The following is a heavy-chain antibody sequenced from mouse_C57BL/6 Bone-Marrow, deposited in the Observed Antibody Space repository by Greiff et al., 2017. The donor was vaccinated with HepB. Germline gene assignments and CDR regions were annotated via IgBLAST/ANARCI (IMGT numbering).Heavy chain of an antibody. CDR3: ARDDEGNYGGNWYFDV. D-gene: IGHD2-1*01. V-gene: IGHV5-16*01. J-gene: IGHJ1*03. Sequence: DVQLVESEGGLVQPGSSMKLSCTASGFTFSDYYMAWVRQVPEKGLEWVANINYDGSSTYYLASLKSRFIISRDNAKNILYLQMSSLKSEDTATYYCARDDEGNYGGNWYFDVWGTGTTVTVSS. CDR1: GFTFSDYY. CDR2: INYDGSST.